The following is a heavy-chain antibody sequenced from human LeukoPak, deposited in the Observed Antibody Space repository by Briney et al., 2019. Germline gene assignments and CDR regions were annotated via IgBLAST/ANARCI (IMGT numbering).Heavy chain of an antibody. Sequence: SETLSLTCTVSGGSISSYYWSWIRQPPGKGLEWIGYIYYSGSTNYNPSLKSRVTISVDTSKNQFSLKLSSVTAADTAVYYCARPRWGYHKPKYFDYWGQGTLVTVSS. CDR3: ARPRWGYHKPKYFDY. V-gene: IGHV4-59*12. D-gene: IGHD4-23*01. CDR1: GGSISSYY. CDR2: IYYSGST. J-gene: IGHJ4*02.